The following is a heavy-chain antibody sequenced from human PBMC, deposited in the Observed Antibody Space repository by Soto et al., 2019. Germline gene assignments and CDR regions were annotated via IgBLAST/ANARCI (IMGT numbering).Heavy chain of an antibody. CDR2: IWYDGSNK. CDR3: ARRTDYGGNSGEAHYYFDY. D-gene: IGHD4-17*01. Sequence: GGSLRLSCAASGFTFSSYGMHWVRQAPGKGLEWVAVIWYDGSNKYYADSVKGRFTISRDNSKNTLYLQMNSLRAEDTAVYYCARRTDYGGNSGEAHYYFDYWGQGTLVTVSS. CDR1: GFTFSSYG. J-gene: IGHJ4*02. V-gene: IGHV3-33*01.